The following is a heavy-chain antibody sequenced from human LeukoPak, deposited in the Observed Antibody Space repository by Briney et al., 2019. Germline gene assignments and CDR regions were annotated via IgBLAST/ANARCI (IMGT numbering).Heavy chain of an antibody. CDR3: ARDGVVSTVVHNLYWYFDL. CDR1: GYTFTSYG. V-gene: IGHV1-18*01. J-gene: IGHJ2*01. Sequence: GASVKVSCKASGYTFTSYGISWVRQAPGQGLERMGWISAYNGNTNYAQKFQGRVTITADKSTSTAYMELSSLRSEDTAVYYCARDGVVSTVVHNLYWYFDLWGRGTLVTVSS. D-gene: IGHD4-23*01. CDR2: ISAYNGNT.